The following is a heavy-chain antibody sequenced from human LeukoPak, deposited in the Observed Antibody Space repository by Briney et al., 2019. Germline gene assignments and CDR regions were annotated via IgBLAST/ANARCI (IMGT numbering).Heavy chain of an antibody. CDR2: INHSGST. D-gene: IGHD6-13*01. CDR1: GGSFSVYY. Sequence: SETLSLTCAVYGGSFSVYYWSWIRQPPGKGLEWIGEINHSGSTNYNPSLKSRVTISVDTSKNQFSLKLSPVTAADTAVYYCAGGRVLVSSWWETRNEFDYWGQGTLVTVSS. CDR3: AGGRVLVSSWWETRNEFDY. V-gene: IGHV4-34*01. J-gene: IGHJ4*02.